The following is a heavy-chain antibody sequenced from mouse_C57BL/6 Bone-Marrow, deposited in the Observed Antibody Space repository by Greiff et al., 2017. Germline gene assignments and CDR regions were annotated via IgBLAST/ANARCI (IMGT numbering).Heavy chain of an antibody. V-gene: IGHV3-6*01. D-gene: IGHD1-1*01. CDR3: ARIPTTVVDY. J-gene: IGHJ2*01. CDR1: GYSITSGYY. CDR2: ISYDGSN. Sequence: DVKLQESGPGLVKPSQSLSLTCSVTGYSITSGYYWNWIRQFPGNKLEWMGYISYDGSNNYNPSLKNRISITRDTSKNQFFLKLNSVTTEDTATYYCARIPTTVVDYWGQGTTRTVAS.